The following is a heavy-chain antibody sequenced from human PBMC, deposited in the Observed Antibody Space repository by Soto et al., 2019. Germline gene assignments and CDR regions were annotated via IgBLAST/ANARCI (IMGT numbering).Heavy chain of an antibody. CDR3: ARVGYNRGGFDY. CDR1: GFTFSSYN. Sequence: QVQLVESGGGVVPPGGSLRVSCVASGFTFSSYNMHWVRQAPGEGLEWVAVISFDGANTFYADSVKGRFTISRDISRDTLYLQMSSLRDEDTAMYFCARVGYNRGGFDYWGQGTQVTVSS. CDR2: ISFDGANT. D-gene: IGHD3-10*01. J-gene: IGHJ4*02. V-gene: IGHV3-30-3*01.